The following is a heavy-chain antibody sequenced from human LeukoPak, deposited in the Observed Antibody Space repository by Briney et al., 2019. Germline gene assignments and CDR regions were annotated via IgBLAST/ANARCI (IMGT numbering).Heavy chain of an antibody. D-gene: IGHD6-13*01. CDR3: AVESSSYRSIGY. J-gene: IGHJ4*02. Sequence: PSETLSLTCTVSGGSINSISYYWGWIRQPPGKGLSLEWIGNIDYSGSTYYNPSLKSRLTISLDRSKNQFSLRLNSVAAADTAVYYCAVESSSYRSIGYWGLGTLVTVSS. V-gene: IGHV4-39*01. CDR2: IDYSGST. CDR1: GGSINSISYY.